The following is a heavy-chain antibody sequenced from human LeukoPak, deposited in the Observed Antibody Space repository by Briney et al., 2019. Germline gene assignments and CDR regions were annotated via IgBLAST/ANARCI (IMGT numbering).Heavy chain of an antibody. J-gene: IGHJ4*02. Sequence: GGSVKVSCKASGYTFNSYYMHWVRQAPGQGREWMGIINPSGGSTQYAQKFQGRVTMTRDTSTNTVYMQLSSLRSEDTAVYYCAREIAAAGQGFDYWGQGTLVTVSS. D-gene: IGHD6-13*01. CDR2: INPSGGST. CDR3: AREIAAAGQGFDY. CDR1: GYTFNSYY. V-gene: IGHV1-46*02.